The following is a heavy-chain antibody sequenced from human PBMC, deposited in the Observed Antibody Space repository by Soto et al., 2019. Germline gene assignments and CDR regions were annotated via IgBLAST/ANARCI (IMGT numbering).Heavy chain of an antibody. CDR1: GGSISSGGYY. CDR2: IYYSGST. CDR3: ARQPSSRLYYFDY. J-gene: IGHJ4*02. D-gene: IGHD6-13*01. V-gene: IGHV4-31*03. Sequence: SETLSLTCTVSGGSISSGGYYWSWIRQHPGKGLEWIGYIYYSGSTYYNPSLKSRVTISVDTSKNQFSLKLSSVTAADTAVYYCARQPSSRLYYFDYWGQGTLVTAPQ.